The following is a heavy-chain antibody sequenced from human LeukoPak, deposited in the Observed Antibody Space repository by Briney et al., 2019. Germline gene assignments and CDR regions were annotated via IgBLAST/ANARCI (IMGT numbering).Heavy chain of an antibody. CDR1: GDSVSSNSVT. V-gene: IGHV6-1*01. CDR3: ARRLTQYDCFDP. CDR2: TYYRSTWYN. D-gene: IGHD2-2*01. J-gene: IGHJ5*02. Sequence: SQTLSLTCAISGDSVSSNSVTWNWIRQSPSRGLEWLGRTYYRSTWYNDYAVSVRGRITVNPDTPKNQFSLHLNSVTPEDPAVYYCARRLTQYDCFDPWGQGILVTVSS.